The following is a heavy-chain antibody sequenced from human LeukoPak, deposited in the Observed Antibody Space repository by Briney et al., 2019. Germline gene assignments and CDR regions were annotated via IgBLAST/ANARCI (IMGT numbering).Heavy chain of an antibody. V-gene: IGHV3-23*01. D-gene: IGHD1-1*01. J-gene: IGHJ3*02. CDR1: TLSFSRYP. Sequence: PGGSLRLSRVVSTLSFSRYPMGWVRQAPGRGREWVSCISAGGDGTYYADPVKGRFTISRDNSKNTLYLQMNSLRAEDTAQYFCAKSLLTTATGTGRAFDTWGQGTMVTVSS. CDR2: ISAGGDGT. CDR3: AKSLLTTATGTGRAFDT.